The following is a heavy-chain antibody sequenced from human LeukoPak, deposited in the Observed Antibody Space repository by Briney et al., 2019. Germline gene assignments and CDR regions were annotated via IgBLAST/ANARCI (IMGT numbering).Heavy chain of an antibody. D-gene: IGHD2-2*01. V-gene: IGHV3-21*01. CDR2: ISSSSSYI. J-gene: IGHJ4*02. Sequence: NTGGSLRLSCAASGFTFSSYSMNWVRQAPGKGLEWVSSISSSSSYIYYADSVKGRFTISRDNAKNSLYLQMNSLRAEDTAVYYCARDAGYCSSTSCPGPFSDYWGQGTLVTVSS. CDR3: ARDAGYCSSTSCPGPFSDY. CDR1: GFTFSSYS.